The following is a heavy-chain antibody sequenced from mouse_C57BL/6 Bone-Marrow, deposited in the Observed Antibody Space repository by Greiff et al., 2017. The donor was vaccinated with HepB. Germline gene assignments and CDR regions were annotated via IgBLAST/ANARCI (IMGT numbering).Heavy chain of an antibody. J-gene: IGHJ2*01. CDR3: APYGYDALDY. CDR1: GYTFTSYW. Sequence: QVQLQQSGAELVKPGASVKLSCKASGYTFTSYWMHWVKQRPGQGLEWIGMIHPNSGSTNYNEKFKSKATLTVDKSSSTDYMQLSSLTSEDSAVYYCAPYGYDALDYWGQGTTLTVSS. D-gene: IGHD2-2*01. CDR2: IHPNSGST. V-gene: IGHV1-64*01.